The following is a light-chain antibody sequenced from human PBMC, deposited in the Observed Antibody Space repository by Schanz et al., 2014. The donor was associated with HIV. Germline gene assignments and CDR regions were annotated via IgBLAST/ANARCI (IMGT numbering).Light chain of an antibody. Sequence: QSALTQPASVSGSPGQSITISCTGTSSDVGSYNYVSWYQQHPGKAPKLLIFDVSRRPSGVSTRFSGSKSGNTASLTISGLQAEDEADYYCGSCSTTNTCTFGGGTKLTVL. V-gene: IGLV2-14*03. CDR1: SSDVGSYNY. CDR3: GSCSTTNTCT. J-gene: IGLJ3*02. CDR2: DVS.